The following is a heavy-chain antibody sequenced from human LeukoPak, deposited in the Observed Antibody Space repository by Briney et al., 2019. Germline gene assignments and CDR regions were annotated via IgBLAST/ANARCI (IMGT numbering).Heavy chain of an antibody. J-gene: IGHJ4*02. CDR3: AKGSSGSYSNRDY. Sequence: GGSLRLSCAASGFTFSSYWMSWVRQAPGKGLEWVANIKQDGSEKYYVDSVKGRFTISRDNAKNSLYLQMNNLRAEDTAVYYCAKGSSGSYSNRDYWGQGTLVTVSS. V-gene: IGHV3-7*03. CDR1: GFTFSSYW. CDR2: IKQDGSEK. D-gene: IGHD1-26*01.